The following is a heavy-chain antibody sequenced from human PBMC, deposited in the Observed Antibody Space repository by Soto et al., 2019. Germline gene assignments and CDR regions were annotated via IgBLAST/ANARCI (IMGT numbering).Heavy chain of an antibody. J-gene: IGHJ4*02. D-gene: IGHD5-18*01. CDR1: GGSFSGYS. CDR2: INHSGST. Sequence: SETLSLTCAVYGGSFSGYSWSWIRQPPGKGLEWIGEINHSGSTNYNPSLKSRVTISVDTSKNQFSLKLSSVTAADTAVYYCASVPRGYSYGYLVYWGQGTLVTVSS. CDR3: ASVPRGYSYGYLVY. V-gene: IGHV4-34*01.